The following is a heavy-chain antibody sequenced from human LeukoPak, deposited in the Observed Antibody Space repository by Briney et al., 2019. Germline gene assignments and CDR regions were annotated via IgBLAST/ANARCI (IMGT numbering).Heavy chain of an antibody. CDR2: ISSSGGVT. Sequence: GGSLRLSCAASGFTFSTYAMSWVRQGPGKGLEWVSSISSSGGVTFYAGPVRGRFTISRDNSKNTLFLQMNSLRADDTAVYYCAKDRPNYYESNGHYYRRDGDCWGQGTLVTVSS. V-gene: IGHV3-23*01. D-gene: IGHD3-22*01. CDR1: GFTFSTYA. CDR3: AKDRPNYYESNGHYYRRDGDC. J-gene: IGHJ4*02.